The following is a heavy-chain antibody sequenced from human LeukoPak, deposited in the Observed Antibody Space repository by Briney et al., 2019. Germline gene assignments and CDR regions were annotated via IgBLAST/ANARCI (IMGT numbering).Heavy chain of an antibody. CDR3: ARVDAASLAVHH. D-gene: IGHD6-13*01. CDR2: INPNSGGT. V-gene: IGHV1-2*02. J-gene: IGHJ4*02. CDR1: GYTFTGYF. Sequence: ASVKVSCKTSGYTFTGYFLNWVRQAPGQGLEWMGRINPNSGGTNCGQKFQDRVTLTRDTSIATAYMELTSLTSDDTAVYYCARVDAASLAVHHWGQGTLVTVSS.